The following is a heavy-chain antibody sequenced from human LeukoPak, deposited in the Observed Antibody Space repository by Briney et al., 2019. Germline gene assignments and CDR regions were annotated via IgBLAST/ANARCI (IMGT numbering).Heavy chain of an antibody. CDR3: ASFVVVVAAAAEYFQH. CDR2: IYYSGST. CDR1: GGSISSGDYY. D-gene: IGHD2-15*01. J-gene: IGHJ1*01. Sequence: SQTLSLTCTVSGGSISSGDYYWSWIRQPPGKGLEWIGYIYYSGSTYYNPSLKSRVTISVDTSKNQFSLKLSSVTAADTAVYYCASFVVVVAAAAEYFQHWGQGTLVTVSS. V-gene: IGHV4-30-4*01.